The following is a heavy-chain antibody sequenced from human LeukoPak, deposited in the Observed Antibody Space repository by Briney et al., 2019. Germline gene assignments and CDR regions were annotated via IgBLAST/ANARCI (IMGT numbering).Heavy chain of an antibody. J-gene: IGHJ4*02. D-gene: IGHD3-3*01. Sequence: SVKVSCKASGGTFSSYAISWVRQAPGQGLEWMGRIIPIFGTANYAQKSQGRVTITTDESTSTAYMELSSLRSEDTAVYYCAREVDEDYDFWSSYSYFDYWGQGTLVTVSS. CDR1: GGTFSSYA. CDR2: IIPIFGTA. V-gene: IGHV1-69*05. CDR3: AREVDEDYDFWSSYSYFDY.